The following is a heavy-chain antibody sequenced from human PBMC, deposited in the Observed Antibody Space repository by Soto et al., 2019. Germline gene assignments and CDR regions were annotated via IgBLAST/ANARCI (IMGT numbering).Heavy chain of an antibody. Sequence: QVQLVESGGGVVQPGGSLRLSCATSGFIFSTYGMQWVRQSPGEGLEWVAVMANDGSYQYYAHSVKGRFTISRDNSKNTLYLQMDSLRREDTAVYYCARSIGGSSYYPPDYWGQGTLVTVSS. J-gene: IGHJ4*02. CDR1: GFIFSTYG. D-gene: IGHD2-15*01. CDR3: ARSIGGSSYYPPDY. CDR2: MANDGSYQ. V-gene: IGHV3-30*03.